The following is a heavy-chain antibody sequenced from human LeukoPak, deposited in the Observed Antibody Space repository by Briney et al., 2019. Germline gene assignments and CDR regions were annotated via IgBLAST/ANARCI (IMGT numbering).Heavy chain of an antibody. Sequence: ASVKVSCKASGYIFTGYYMHWVRQAPGQGLEWMGWINPNSGGTNYAHKFQDRVTMTRDTSISTAYMELSRLRSDDTAVYYCARDRPPQLVRPFDYWGQGTLVTVSS. D-gene: IGHD6-13*01. CDR2: INPNSGGT. J-gene: IGHJ4*02. CDR3: ARDRPPQLVRPFDY. CDR1: GYIFTGYY. V-gene: IGHV1-2*07.